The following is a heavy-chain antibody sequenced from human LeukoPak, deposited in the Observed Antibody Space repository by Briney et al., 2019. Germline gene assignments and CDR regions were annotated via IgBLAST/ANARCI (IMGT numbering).Heavy chain of an antibody. J-gene: IGHJ4*02. D-gene: IGHD3-3*01. CDR3: AREGGFYRPLDY. V-gene: IGHV4-4*02. CDR2: VHLDGRT. Sequence: SRTLSLTCAVSGGXVTSTNWWTWVRQPPGKDLEWIGEVHLDGRTNYNPSLTGRLTLSVDLYENHISLKLTSVTAADTAVYYCAREGGFYRPLDYLGQGTLVTVSS. CDR1: GGXVTSTNW.